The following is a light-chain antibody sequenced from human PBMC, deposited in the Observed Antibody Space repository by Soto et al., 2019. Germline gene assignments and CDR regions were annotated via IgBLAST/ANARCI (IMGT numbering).Light chain of an antibody. CDR2: GNS. CDR3: QSYDSSLSAL. V-gene: IGLV1-40*01. Sequence: QSVLTQPPSVSGAPGQRVTISCTGMSSNIGAGYDVHWYQQLPGTAPKLLIYGNSNRPSGVPDRFSGSKSGTSASLAITGLQAEDEADYYCQSYDSSLSALFGTGTKVTVL. CDR1: SSNIGAGYD. J-gene: IGLJ1*01.